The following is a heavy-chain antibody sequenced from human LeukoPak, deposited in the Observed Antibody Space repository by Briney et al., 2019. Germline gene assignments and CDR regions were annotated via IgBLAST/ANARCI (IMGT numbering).Heavy chain of an antibody. D-gene: IGHD6-6*01. CDR2: IYYSGST. J-gene: IGHJ4*02. Sequence: SETLSLTCTVSGGSISSGGYYWSWIRQHPGKGLEWIGYIYYSGSTYYNPSLKSRVTISADTSKNQFSLKLSSVTAADTAVYYCARDSHGYSSSSHLGYWGRGTLVTVSS. V-gene: IGHV4-31*03. CDR1: GGSISSGGYY. CDR3: ARDSHGYSSSSHLGY.